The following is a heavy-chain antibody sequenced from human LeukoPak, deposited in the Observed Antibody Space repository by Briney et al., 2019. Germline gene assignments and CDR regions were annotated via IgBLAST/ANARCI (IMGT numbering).Heavy chain of an antibody. J-gene: IGHJ6*03. V-gene: IGHV4-61*02. Sequence: SETLSLTCTVSGDSINSNNYYWSWIRQPAGKGLEWIGRIYSSGRTNYNPSLKSRVTISLDTSRNQFSLRLSSVTAADTAVYYCARGYYYYYYMDVWGKGTTVTVSS. CDR3: ARGYYYYYYMDV. CDR2: IYSSGRT. CDR1: GDSINSNNYY.